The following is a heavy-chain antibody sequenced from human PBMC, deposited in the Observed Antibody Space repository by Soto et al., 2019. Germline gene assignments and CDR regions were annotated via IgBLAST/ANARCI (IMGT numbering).Heavy chain of an antibody. J-gene: IGHJ4*01. CDR1: GFTFDNYA. Sequence: EVQLVESGGGLVQPGRSLRLSCAASGFTFDNYAMHWVRQAPGKGLEWVSSISWNSGNTDYAGSVKGRFIISRDSAKNSLYLQMNGLRAEDKALFYCAGSTQHRRSHSCRADIHYCGHGTQVTGSS. CDR2: ISWNSGNT. D-gene: IGHD2-2*01. V-gene: IGHV3-9*01. CDR3: AGSTQHRRSHSCRADIHY.